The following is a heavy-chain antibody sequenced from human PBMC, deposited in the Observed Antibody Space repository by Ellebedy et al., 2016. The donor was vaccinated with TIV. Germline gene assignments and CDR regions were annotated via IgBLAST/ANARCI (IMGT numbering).Heavy chain of an antibody. CDR1: GYTFTTYG. CDR3: ARALRRGSVVVPPAINYCLDP. V-gene: IGHV1-18*01. CDR2: ISAYTGNT. J-gene: IGHJ5*02. Sequence: ASVKVSCXASGYTFTTYGISWVRQAPGQGLEWMGWISAYTGNTNYVQKFQGRVIMTTDTSTSTAYMELRSLRSDDTAVYYCARALRRGSVVVPPAINYCLDPWGQGTLVTVSS. D-gene: IGHD2-2*02.